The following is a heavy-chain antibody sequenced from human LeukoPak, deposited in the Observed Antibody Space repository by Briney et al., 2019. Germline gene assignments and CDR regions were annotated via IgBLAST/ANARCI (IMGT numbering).Heavy chain of an antibody. J-gene: IGHJ5*02. CDR3: ARGPVLRYFDWLPNNWFDP. D-gene: IGHD3-9*01. CDR2: IYHSGST. V-gene: IGHV4-30-2*01. CDR1: GGSISSGGYS. Sequence: SETLSLTCAVSGGSISSGGYSWSWIRQPPGKGLEWIGYIYHSGSTYYNPSLKSRVTISVDRSKNQFSLKLSSVTAADTAVYYCARGPVLRYFDWLPNNWFDPWGQGTLVTVSS.